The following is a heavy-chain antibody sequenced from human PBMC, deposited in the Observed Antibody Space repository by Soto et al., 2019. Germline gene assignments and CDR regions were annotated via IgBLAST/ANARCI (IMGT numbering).Heavy chain of an antibody. CDR1: GFSISSNNW. V-gene: IGHV4-28*06. J-gene: IGHJ4*02. CDR2: IYYSGST. D-gene: IGHD6-19*01. Sequence: SETLSLTCDVFGFSISSNNWWGWIRQPPGKGLEWIGDIYYSGSTRYNPSLKSRVTMSVDKARDQFSLTLNSVTAMDTAVYYCARASGRLVLNYWGQGTLVTVSS. CDR3: ARASGRLVLNY.